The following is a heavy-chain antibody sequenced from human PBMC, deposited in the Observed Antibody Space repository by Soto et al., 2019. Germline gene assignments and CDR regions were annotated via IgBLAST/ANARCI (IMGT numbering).Heavy chain of an antibody. D-gene: IGHD5-18*01. CDR3: AREGYNFGPFDY. J-gene: IGHJ4*02. CDR2: ISYSGTT. V-gene: IGHV4-59*01. Sequence: SETLSLTCTVSGGSLSSYYWSWIRRPPGMGLEWIASISYSGTTNYNSSLRSRVTISIDTSKNQFSLKFNSVTAADTAVYYCAREGYNFGPFDYWGQGALVTVSS. CDR1: GGSLSSYY.